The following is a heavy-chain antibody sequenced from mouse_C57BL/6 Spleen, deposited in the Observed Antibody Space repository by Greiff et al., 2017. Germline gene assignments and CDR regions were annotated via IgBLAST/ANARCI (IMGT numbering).Heavy chain of an antibody. CDR1: GFTFSDYY. CDR2: INYDGSST. D-gene: IGHD2-3*01. V-gene: IGHV5-16*01. Sequence: EVKLMESEGGLVQPGSSMKLSCTASGFTFSDYYMAWVRQVPEKGLEWVANINYDGSSTYYLDSLKSRFIISRDNAKNILYLQMSSLKSEDTATYYCARGLLGYAMDYWGQGTSVTVSS. CDR3: ARGLLGYAMDY. J-gene: IGHJ4*01.